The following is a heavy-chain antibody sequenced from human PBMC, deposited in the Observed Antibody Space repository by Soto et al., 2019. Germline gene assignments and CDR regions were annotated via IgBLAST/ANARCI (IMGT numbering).Heavy chain of an antibody. D-gene: IGHD1-26*01. Sequence: LRLSCAASGFIVSNNYMSWVRQAPGKGLEWVSVFYSGGSTYYADSVKGRFTISRDNSKNTLYLQMNSVRAEDTAVYYCATRVAATGRYYFDYWGQGTLVTVSS. J-gene: IGHJ4*02. V-gene: IGHV3-53*01. CDR2: FYSGGST. CDR1: GFIVSNNY. CDR3: ATRVAATGRYYFDY.